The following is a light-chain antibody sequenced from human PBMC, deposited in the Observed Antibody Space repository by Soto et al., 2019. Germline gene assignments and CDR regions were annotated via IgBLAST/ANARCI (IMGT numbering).Light chain of an antibody. Sequence: DIVLTQSPGTLSLSPGERATLTCRASQTVRSYLAWYQQKPGQPPKLLIYEASTRATGIPSRFSGSGSGTEFTLTISSLKSEDFAIYYCQHYDNYPQTFGQGTKVDI. J-gene: IGKJ1*01. CDR3: QHYDNYPQT. CDR2: EAS. V-gene: IGKV3-15*01. CDR1: QTVRSY.